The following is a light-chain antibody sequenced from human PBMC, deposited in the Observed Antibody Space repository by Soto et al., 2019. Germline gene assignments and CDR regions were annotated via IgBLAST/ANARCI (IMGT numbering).Light chain of an antibody. J-gene: IGLJ1*01. CDR3: SSYTSSRTYA. Sequence: QSVLTQPASVSGSPGQSITISCTGTSSDVGGYKYVSWYQQHPGKAPKLMIYEVTNRPSGVSNRFSGSKSGNTASLTISGLQAEDEADYYCSSYTSSRTYAFGTGTKLTVL. CDR1: SSDVGGYKY. V-gene: IGLV2-14*01. CDR2: EVT.